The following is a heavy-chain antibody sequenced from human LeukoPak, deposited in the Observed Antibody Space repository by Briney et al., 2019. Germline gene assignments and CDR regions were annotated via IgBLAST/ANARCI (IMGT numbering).Heavy chain of an antibody. D-gene: IGHD6-19*01. V-gene: IGHV4-59*11. CDR2: ISYSGIT. J-gene: IGHJ6*03. CDR3: ARLAVAGDYDHFYFYMDV. Sequence: SETLSLTCCVPGGAMSSHYGAWMRQPPGKGLEWIGYISYSGITNYNPSLKSRVSISVDTSMNQLSLKVNSVTTADTAVYYCARLAVAGDYDHFYFYMDVWGKGTTVTVSS. CDR1: GGAMSSHY.